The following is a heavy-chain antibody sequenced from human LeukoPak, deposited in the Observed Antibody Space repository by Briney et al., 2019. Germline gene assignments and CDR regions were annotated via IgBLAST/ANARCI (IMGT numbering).Heavy chain of an antibody. CDR1: GFTFDDYA. CDR3: AKDLEGVLRGIANS. J-gene: IGHJ4*02. V-gene: IGHV3-9*01. CDR2: ISSNSGTI. D-gene: IGHD3-10*01. Sequence: GGSLRLSCAASGFTFDDYAMHWVRQAPGKGLEWVSGISSNSGTIGYADSVKGRFTISSDNAKNSVYLQMNSLRTEDTALYYCAKDLEGVLRGIANSWGQGTLVTVSS.